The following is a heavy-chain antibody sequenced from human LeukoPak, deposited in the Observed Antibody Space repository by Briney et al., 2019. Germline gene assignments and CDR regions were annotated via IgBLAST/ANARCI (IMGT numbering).Heavy chain of an antibody. CDR3: AKDISSGWYLYAFDI. Sequence: GRSLRLSCAASGFTFDDYAMHWVRQAPGKGLEWVSGISWNSGSIGYADSVKGRFTISRDNAKHSLYLQMNSLRAEDMALYYCAKDISSGWYLYAFDIWGQGTMVTVSS. D-gene: IGHD6-19*01. CDR2: ISWNSGSI. V-gene: IGHV3-9*03. J-gene: IGHJ3*02. CDR1: GFTFDDYA.